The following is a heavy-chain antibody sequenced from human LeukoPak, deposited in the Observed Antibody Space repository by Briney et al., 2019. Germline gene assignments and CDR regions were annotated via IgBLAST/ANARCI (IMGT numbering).Heavy chain of an antibody. J-gene: IGHJ4*02. V-gene: IGHV4-59*01. CDR2: IYYSGST. Sequence: SETLSLTCTVSGGSISSYYWSWIRQPPGKGLEWIGYIYYSGSTNYNPSLKSRVTISVDTSKNQFSLRLSSVTAADTAVYYCAREVDCSGGSCYHFDYWGQGTLVTVSS. CDR1: GGSISSYY. CDR3: AREVDCSGGSCYHFDY. D-gene: IGHD2-15*01.